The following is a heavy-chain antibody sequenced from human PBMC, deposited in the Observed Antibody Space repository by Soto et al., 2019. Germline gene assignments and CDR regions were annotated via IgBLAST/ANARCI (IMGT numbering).Heavy chain of an antibody. CDR2: ISSSSSTI. V-gene: IGHV3-48*02. CDR1: GFTFSSYS. D-gene: IGHD3-3*01. Sequence: EVQLVESGGGLVQPGGSLRLSCAASGFTFSSYSMNWVRQAPGKGLEWVSYISSSSSTIYYADSVKGRFIISRDNAKNSLYLQMNSLRDEDTAVYYCARAPRFITIFGVAPPNYYYYGMDVWGQGTTVTVSS. J-gene: IGHJ6*02. CDR3: ARAPRFITIFGVAPPNYYYYGMDV.